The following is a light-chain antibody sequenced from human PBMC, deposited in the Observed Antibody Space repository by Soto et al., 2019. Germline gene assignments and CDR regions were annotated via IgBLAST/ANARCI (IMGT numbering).Light chain of an antibody. CDR1: SSDVGGYNY. CDR3: QSQDRSLSASV. J-gene: IGLJ3*02. V-gene: IGLV2-14*01. Sequence: QSVLTQPASVSGSPGQSITISCTGTSSDVGGYNYVSWYQQHPGKAPKLMIYEVSNRPSGVSNRFSGSKSGTSASLTITGLQAEDEAEYYCQSQDRSLSASVFGGGTKLTVL. CDR2: EVS.